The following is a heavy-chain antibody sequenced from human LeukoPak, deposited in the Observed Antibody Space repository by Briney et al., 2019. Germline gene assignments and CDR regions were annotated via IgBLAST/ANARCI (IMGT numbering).Heavy chain of an antibody. CDR1: GYSFSNYG. V-gene: IGHV1-18*01. CDR3: ARDKVPWELQLQAYFDL. D-gene: IGHD5-24*01. Sequence: ASVRVSCKAAGYSFSNYGINWVRQAPGQGKEWMGWISAYNGNTNYAQKLQGRVTMTRDTSTSTAYMELRSLRSDDTAVYYCARDKVPWELQLQAYFDLWGRGTLVTVSA. CDR2: ISAYNGNT. J-gene: IGHJ2*01.